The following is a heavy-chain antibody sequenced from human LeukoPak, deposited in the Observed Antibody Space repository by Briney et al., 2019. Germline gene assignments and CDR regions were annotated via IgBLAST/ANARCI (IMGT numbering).Heavy chain of an antibody. D-gene: IGHD3-10*01. CDR1: GASISSSSYY. CDR3: AREGLNMVRGVIPKEAWGWFDP. J-gene: IGHJ5*02. CDR2: IYYSGST. V-gene: IGHV4-39*02. Sequence: PSETLSLTCTVSGASISSSSYYWAWIRQPPGKGLEWIGNIYYSGSTYYNPSLNSRVTLSVDTSKNRFSLKLTSVTAADTAVFYCAREGLNMVRGVIPKEAWGWFDPWGQGTLVTVSS.